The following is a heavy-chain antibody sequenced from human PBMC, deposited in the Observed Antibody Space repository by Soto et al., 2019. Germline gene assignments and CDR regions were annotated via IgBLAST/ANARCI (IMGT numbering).Heavy chain of an antibody. V-gene: IGHV3-33*01. CDR3: ARDYGSGSSRRKAYNWFDP. Sequence: GGSLRLSCAASGFTFSSYGIHWVRQAPGKGLEWVAVIWYDGNYKDYAESVKGRFTISRDNSKNTLYLQMNSLRVEDTAVYYCARDYGSGSSRRKAYNWFDPWGQGTLVTVSS. CDR1: GFTFSSYG. D-gene: IGHD3-10*01. J-gene: IGHJ5*02. CDR2: IWYDGNYK.